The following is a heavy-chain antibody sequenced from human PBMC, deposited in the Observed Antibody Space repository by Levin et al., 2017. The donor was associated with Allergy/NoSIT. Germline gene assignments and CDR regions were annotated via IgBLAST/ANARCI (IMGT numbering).Heavy chain of an antibody. CDR1: GFTFSSYA. CDR2: ISGSGGST. D-gene: IGHD5-12*01. V-gene: IGHV3-23*01. Sequence: GGSLRLSCAASGFTFSSYAMSWVRQAPGKGLEWVSAISGSGGSTYYADSVKGRFTISRDNSKNTLYLQMNSLRAEDTAVYYCAKAGRGYSAPGSWFDPWGQGTLVTVSS. J-gene: IGHJ5*02. CDR3: AKAGRGYSAPGSWFDP.